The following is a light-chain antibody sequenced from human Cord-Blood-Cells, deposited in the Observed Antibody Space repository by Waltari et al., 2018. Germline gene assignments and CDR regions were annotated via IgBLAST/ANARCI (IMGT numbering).Light chain of an antibody. V-gene: IGLV2-23*01. J-gene: IGLJ2*01. Sequence: QSALTQPASVSGSPGQPITISCTGTSSDVGSSNLVSWSHQHPGKAPKLMIYEGSKRPSGLANRFSGSKSGNTASLTISVLQAEDEADYDCCSYAGSSTPVVFGGGTKLTVL. CDR2: EGS. CDR3: CSYAGSSTPVV. CDR1: SSDVGSSNL.